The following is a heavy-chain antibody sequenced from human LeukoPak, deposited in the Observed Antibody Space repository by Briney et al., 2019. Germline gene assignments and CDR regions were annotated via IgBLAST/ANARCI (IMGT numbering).Heavy chain of an antibody. V-gene: IGHV3-21*04. J-gene: IGHJ3*02. CDR1: GFIFSDYS. CDR3: ARVLVGATLYDAFDI. D-gene: IGHD1-26*01. CDR2: ISISGSSI. Sequence: GGSLRLSCAASGFIFSDYSMNWVRQAPGKGLEWVASISISGSSIYYADSVKGRFTISRDNAKNSLYLQMNSLRAEDTALYYCARVLVGATLYDAFDIWGQGTMVTVSS.